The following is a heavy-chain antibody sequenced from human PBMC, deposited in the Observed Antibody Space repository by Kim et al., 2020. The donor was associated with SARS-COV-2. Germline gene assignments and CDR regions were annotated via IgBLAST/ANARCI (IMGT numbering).Heavy chain of an antibody. CDR3: ARDRLVGATIRSYYYYGMDV. CDR1: GFTFSSYG. J-gene: IGHJ6*02. D-gene: IGHD1-26*01. V-gene: IGHV3-33*01. Sequence: GGSLRLSCAASGFTFSSYGMHWVRQAPGKGLEWVAVIWYDGSNKYYADSVKGRFTISRDNSKNTLYLQMNSLRAEDTAVYYCARDRLVGATIRSYYYYGMDVWGQGTTVTVSS. CDR2: IWYDGSNK.